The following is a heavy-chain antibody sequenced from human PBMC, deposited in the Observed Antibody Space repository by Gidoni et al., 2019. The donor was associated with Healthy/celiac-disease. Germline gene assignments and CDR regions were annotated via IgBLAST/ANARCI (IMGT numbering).Heavy chain of an antibody. Sequence: QITLKESGPTLVKPTQTLTLTCTFSGFSLSTSGVVVGWIRQPPGKALEWLALIYWNDDKRYSPSLKSRLTITKDTSKNQVVLTMTNMDPVDTATYYCAHTGQVTGTTEGGWWSNWFDPWGQGTLVTVSS. J-gene: IGHJ5*02. V-gene: IGHV2-5*01. CDR2: IYWNDDK. D-gene: IGHD1-7*01. CDR1: GFSLSTSGVV. CDR3: AHTGQVTGTTEGGWWSNWFDP.